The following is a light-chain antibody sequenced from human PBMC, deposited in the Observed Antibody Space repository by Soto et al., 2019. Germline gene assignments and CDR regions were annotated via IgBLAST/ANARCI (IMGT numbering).Light chain of an antibody. V-gene: IGKV3-20*01. CDR1: QSVSSR. CDR2: GAS. J-gene: IGKJ5*01. CDR3: QQSYSTPFT. Sequence: EIVLTQSPGTLSLSPGERATLSCRASQSVSSRLAWYQHKPGQAPRLLISGASSRATGIPDRFSGSGSGTDFTLTISRLEPEDFATYYCQQSYSTPFTFGQGTRLEIK.